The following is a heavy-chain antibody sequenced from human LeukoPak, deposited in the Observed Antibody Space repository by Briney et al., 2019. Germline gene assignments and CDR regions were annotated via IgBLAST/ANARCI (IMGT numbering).Heavy chain of an antibody. CDR3: ARAPRKIVVVPAATDY. J-gene: IGHJ4*02. CDR2: IYYSGST. V-gene: IGHV4-59*12. CDR1: GGSISSYY. Sequence: SETLSLTCTVSGGSISSYYWSWIRQPPGKGLEWIGSIYYSGSTYYNPSLKSRVTISVDTSKNQFSLKLSSVTAADTAVYYCARAPRKIVVVPAATDYWGQGTLVTVSS. D-gene: IGHD2-2*01.